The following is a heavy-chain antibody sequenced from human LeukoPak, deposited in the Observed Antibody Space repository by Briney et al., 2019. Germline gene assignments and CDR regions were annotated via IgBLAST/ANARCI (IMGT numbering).Heavy chain of an antibody. Sequence: GGSLRLSCAASGFDFRSYSMHWVRQAPGKGLEWVSSISTIGSYIYYADSMKGRFTISRDNVKNSLFLEMNSLRAADTAVYYCVREPGRRYGMDVWGQGTTVTVSS. CDR1: GFDFRSYS. J-gene: IGHJ6*02. V-gene: IGHV3-21*01. CDR3: VREPGRRYGMDV. CDR2: ISTIGSYI. D-gene: IGHD6-25*01.